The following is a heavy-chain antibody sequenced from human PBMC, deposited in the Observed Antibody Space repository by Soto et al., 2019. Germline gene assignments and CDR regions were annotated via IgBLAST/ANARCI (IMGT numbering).Heavy chain of an antibody. J-gene: IGHJ3*01. Sequence: ASVKVSCKASGYIFNKYGFNWARQAPGQGLEWMGRISAFNGYTNFAQKFQGRVTLTTDTSTNTAYMELSSLRSDDTAIYYCARGRGVVIPAGTPDAFDVRGQGTMVTVSS. CDR3: ARGRGVVIPAGTPDAFDV. CDR1: GYIFNKYG. CDR2: ISAFNGYT. D-gene: IGHD2-21*01. V-gene: IGHV1-18*01.